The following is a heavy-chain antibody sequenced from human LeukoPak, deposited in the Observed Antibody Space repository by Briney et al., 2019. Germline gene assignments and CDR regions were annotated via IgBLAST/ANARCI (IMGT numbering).Heavy chain of an antibody. CDR3: ARERTSLFDY. CDR2: IQQDGSDK. V-gene: IGHV3-7*01. J-gene: IGHJ4*02. D-gene: IGHD1-7*01. CDR1: GFTFSNYW. Sequence: GGSLRLSCAASGFTFSNYWMSWVRQSPGKGLEWVANIQQDGSDKYYLDSVKGRFTISRDSAKNSLYLQMNSLRGEDTAVYYCARERTSLFDYWGQGTLVTVSS.